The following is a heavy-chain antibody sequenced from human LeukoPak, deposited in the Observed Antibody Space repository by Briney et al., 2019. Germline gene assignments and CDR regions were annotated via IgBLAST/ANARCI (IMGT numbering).Heavy chain of an antibody. V-gene: IGHV3-15*07. D-gene: IGHD3-16*01. Sequence: PGGSLRLSCAASGFTFSSAWMNWVRQAPGKGLEWVGRIKSETDGGTTDYAAPVKGTFTISRDDSENTLYLQMNSLRAEDTAVYYCARDAGSMGGYGMDVWGQGTTVTVSS. CDR1: GFTFSSAW. CDR2: IKSETDGGTT. CDR3: ARDAGSMGGYGMDV. J-gene: IGHJ6*02.